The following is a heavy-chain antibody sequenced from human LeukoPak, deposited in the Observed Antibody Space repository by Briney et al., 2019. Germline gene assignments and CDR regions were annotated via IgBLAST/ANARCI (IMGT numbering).Heavy chain of an antibody. CDR2: IYYSGST. CDR3: ARALLSAGYSRYIDFDL. CDR1: GGSISSYY. Sequence: PSETLSLTCTVSGGSISSYYWSWIRQPPGNGLEWIGYIYYSGSTNYNPSLKSRVTISVDTSKNQFSLKLSSVTAADTAVYYCARALLSAGYSRYIDFDLWGRGTLVTVSS. V-gene: IGHV4-59*01. D-gene: IGHD5-18*01. J-gene: IGHJ2*01.